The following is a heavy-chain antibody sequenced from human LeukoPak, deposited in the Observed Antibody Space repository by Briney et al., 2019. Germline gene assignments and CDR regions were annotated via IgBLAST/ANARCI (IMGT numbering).Heavy chain of an antibody. CDR3: AREGKGTPASFDP. CDR1: GGSISSSSYY. Sequence: SETLSLTCTVSGGSISSSSYYWGWIRQPPGKGLEWIGSIYYSGSTYYNPSLKSRVTISVDTSKNQFSLKLSSVTAADTAVYYCAREGKGTPASFDPWGQGTLVTVSS. V-gene: IGHV4-39*07. CDR2: IYYSGST. D-gene: IGHD1-14*01. J-gene: IGHJ5*02.